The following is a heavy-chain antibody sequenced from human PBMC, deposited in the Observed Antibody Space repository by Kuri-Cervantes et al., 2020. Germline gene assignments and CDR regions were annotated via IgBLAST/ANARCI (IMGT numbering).Heavy chain of an antibody. CDR3: AKTAGSGTYLSGGYGMDV. D-gene: IGHD3-10*01. J-gene: IGHJ6*02. CDR2: ISWKSGNI. CDR1: GSMFGDYA. V-gene: IGHV3-9*01. Sequence: GGSLRLACAASGSMFGDYAMHWVRQAPGKGLEWVAGISWKSGNIVYAESVKGRFTISRDNAKNSLYLQMNSLRAEDTALYYCAKTAGSGTYLSGGYGMDVWGQGTTVTVSS.